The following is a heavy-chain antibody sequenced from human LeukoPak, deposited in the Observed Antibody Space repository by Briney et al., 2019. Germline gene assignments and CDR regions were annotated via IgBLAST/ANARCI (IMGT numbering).Heavy chain of an antibody. Sequence: SETLSLTCTVSSGSVSNSHYYWAWVRQPPGKGLEWLASIFYSGNTHYNPSLKSPVTISIDTSKNQFSLKLSSVTAADTAVYYCARASGTYSIYYYYGMDVWGQGTTVTVSS. CDR2: IFYSGNT. D-gene: IGHD1-26*01. J-gene: IGHJ6*02. CDR3: ARASGTYSIYYYYGMDV. CDR1: SGSVSNSHYY. V-gene: IGHV4-39*07.